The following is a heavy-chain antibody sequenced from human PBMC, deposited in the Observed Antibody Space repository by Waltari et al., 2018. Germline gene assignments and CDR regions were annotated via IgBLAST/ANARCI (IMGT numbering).Heavy chain of an antibody. Sequence: QVQLQESGPGLVTPSETLSLTCTVSGGSISSHYWSWIRQPPGKGLEWIGYIYYSGSTNYNPSLKSRVTISVDTSKNQFSLKRSSVTAADTAVYYCARTGSGYDSYFDYWGQGTLVTVSS. CDR3: ARTGSGYDSYFDY. D-gene: IGHD5-12*01. CDR1: GGSISSHY. J-gene: IGHJ4*02. V-gene: IGHV4-59*11. CDR2: IYYSGST.